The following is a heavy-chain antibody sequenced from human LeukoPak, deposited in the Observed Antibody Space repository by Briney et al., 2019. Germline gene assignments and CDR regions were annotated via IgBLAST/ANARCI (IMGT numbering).Heavy chain of an antibody. Sequence: GGTLRLSCAASGFTFSSYAMHWVRQAPAKGLELVAVISYDGSNKYYADSVKGRFTISRDNSKNTLYLQMNSLRAEDTAVYYCARDRVFLEWLLPFDYWGQGALVTVSS. CDR3: ARDRVFLEWLLPFDY. CDR2: ISYDGSNK. CDR1: GFTFSSYA. D-gene: IGHD3-3*01. J-gene: IGHJ4*02. V-gene: IGHV3-30-3*01.